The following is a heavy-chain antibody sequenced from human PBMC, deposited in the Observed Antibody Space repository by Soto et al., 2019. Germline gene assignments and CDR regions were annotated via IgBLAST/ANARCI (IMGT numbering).Heavy chain of an antibody. D-gene: IGHD3-3*01. CDR3: EGEGFLQKYFFDD. CDR1: GGSIGSGSYF. CDR2: FYYGGGT. J-gene: IGHJ4*02. Sequence: SETLSLTCTVSGGSIGSGSYFWSWIRQPPGKGLEWIVSFYYGGGTYSNPSLESRVTVSVDTSKDQFSLKLSSVTAADKAVYKGEGEGFLQKYFFDDWGQGALVTVSS. V-gene: IGHV4-39*07.